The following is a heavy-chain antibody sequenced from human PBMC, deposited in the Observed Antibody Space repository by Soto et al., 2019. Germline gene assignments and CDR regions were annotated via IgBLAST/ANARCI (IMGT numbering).Heavy chain of an antibody. CDR3: AGGIMGATGPDY. D-gene: IGHD1-26*01. J-gene: IGHJ4*02. Sequence: PGGSLRLSCAASGFTFSDYYMSWIRQAPGKGLEWLSYISSSGNTIYYPDSVRGRFTVSRDNAKNSLYLQMSSLRAEDTAVYYCAGGIMGATGPDYWGQGTLVTVSS. CDR2: ISSSGNTI. CDR1: GFTFSDYY. V-gene: IGHV3-11*01.